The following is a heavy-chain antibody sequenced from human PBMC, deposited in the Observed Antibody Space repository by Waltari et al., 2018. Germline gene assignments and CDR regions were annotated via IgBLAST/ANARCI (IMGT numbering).Heavy chain of an antibody. CDR3: ARARITMIVPGPQDAVDI. J-gene: IGHJ3*02. Sequence: EVQLVESGGGLVQPGGSLSLSCAASGLSVSSNSMRWIRQAPGKGLEWVSVMYSGGSTYYADSVKGRLTISRDNSKNTLYLQMNSLRAEYTAVYYWARARITMIVPGPQDAVDIWGQGT. D-gene: IGHD3-22*01. V-gene: IGHV3-66*02. CDR1: GLSVSSNS. CDR2: MYSGGST.